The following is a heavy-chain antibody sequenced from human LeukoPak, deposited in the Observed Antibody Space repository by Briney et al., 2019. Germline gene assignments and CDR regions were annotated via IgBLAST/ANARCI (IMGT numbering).Heavy chain of an antibody. Sequence: TGGSLRLSCAASGFTFSNAWMSWVRQASGKGLEWVGRIKSKTDGGTTDYAAPVKGRFTISRDDSKNTLYLQMNSLKTEDTAVYYCTTSGILTGLDAFDIWGQGTMVTVSS. CDR2: IKSKTDGGTT. V-gene: IGHV3-15*01. J-gene: IGHJ3*02. CDR3: TTSGILTGLDAFDI. CDR1: GFTFSNAW. D-gene: IGHD3-9*01.